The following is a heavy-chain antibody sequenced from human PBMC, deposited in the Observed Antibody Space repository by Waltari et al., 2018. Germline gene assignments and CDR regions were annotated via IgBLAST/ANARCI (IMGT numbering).Heavy chain of an antibody. CDR1: GFPFRSYS. CDR3: ARAREAFDI. CDR2: ISSSSSYI. J-gene: IGHJ3*02. Sequence: EVQLVESGGGLVTPGGSLRLSCAASGFPFRSYSMNWVRQAPGKGLEWVSSISSSSSYIYYADSVKGRFTISRDNAKNSLYLQMNSLRAEDTAVYYCARAREAFDIWGQGTMVTVSS. V-gene: IGHV3-21*01.